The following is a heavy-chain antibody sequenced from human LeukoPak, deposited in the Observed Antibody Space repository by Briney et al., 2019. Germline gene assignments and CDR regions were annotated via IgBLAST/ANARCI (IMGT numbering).Heavy chain of an antibody. CDR1: GGSISSYY. V-gene: IGHV4-59*08. CDR3: ARHVWSGYYVDY. J-gene: IGHJ4*02. CDR2: IYYSGST. Sequence: SETLSLTCTVSGGSISSYYWSWIRQPPGKGLEWIGYIYYSGSTNYNPSLKSRVTISVDTSKNQFSLKLSSVTAADTAVYYCARHVWSGYYVDYWGQGTLVTVSS. D-gene: IGHD3-3*01.